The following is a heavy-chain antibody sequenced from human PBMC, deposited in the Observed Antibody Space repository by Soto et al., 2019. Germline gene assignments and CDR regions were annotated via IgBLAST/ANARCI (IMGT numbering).Heavy chain of an antibody. J-gene: IGHJ6*02. CDR1: GGTFSSYT. D-gene: IGHD5-12*01. V-gene: IGHV1-69*02. CDR2: IIPILGIA. CDR3: ARADSGYDTSQRYGMDV. Sequence: QVQLVQSGAEVKKPGSSVKVSCKASGGTFSSYTISWVRQAPGQGLEWMGRIIPILGIANYAQKFQGRVTITADKSTSTAYMELSSLRSEDTAVYYCARADSGYDTSQRYGMDVWGQGTTVTVSS.